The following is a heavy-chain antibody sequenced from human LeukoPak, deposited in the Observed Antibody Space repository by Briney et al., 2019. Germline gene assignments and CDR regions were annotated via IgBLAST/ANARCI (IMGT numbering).Heavy chain of an antibody. CDR3: ARDGRSIIWSGVPDNWFDP. CDR1: GDTLTTHG. Sequence: ASVKVSCKPSGDTLTTHGIHWLRQAPGQGLEWMGWINPGSGYTKYSEKFQGRVTFTRDTDATSAYLEVNNLRSEDTAVYYCARDGRSIIWSGVPDNWFDPWGQGTLVTVSS. CDR2: INPGSGYT. J-gene: IGHJ5*02. V-gene: IGHV1-3*01. D-gene: IGHD3-10*01.